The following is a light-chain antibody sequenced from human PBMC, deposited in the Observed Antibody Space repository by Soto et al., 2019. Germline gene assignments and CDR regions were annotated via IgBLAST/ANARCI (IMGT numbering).Light chain of an antibody. V-gene: IGKV1-5*01. CDR1: QSITTF. CDR2: GAS. CDR3: QQYGSSGT. J-gene: IGKJ1*01. Sequence: DIQMTQSPSTLSASIGDRVTITFRASQSITTFLAWYQQKPGKAPQILIYGASNRATGIPDRFSGSGSGTDFTLTISRLEPEDFAVYYCQQYGSSGTFGQGTKV.